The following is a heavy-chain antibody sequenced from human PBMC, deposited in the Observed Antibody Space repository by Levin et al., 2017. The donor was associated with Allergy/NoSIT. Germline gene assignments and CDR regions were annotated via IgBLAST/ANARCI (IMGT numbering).Heavy chain of an antibody. V-gene: IGHV3-9*01. CDR3: AKVRGVAGPRDDAFDI. D-gene: IGHD6-19*01. Sequence: GGSLRLSCAASGFTFDDYAMHWVRQAPGKGLEWVSGISWNSGSIGYADSVKGRFTISRDNAKNSLYLQMNSLRAEDTALYYCAKVRGVAGPRDDAFDIWGQGTMVTVSS. CDR1: GFTFDDYA. J-gene: IGHJ3*02. CDR2: ISWNSGSI.